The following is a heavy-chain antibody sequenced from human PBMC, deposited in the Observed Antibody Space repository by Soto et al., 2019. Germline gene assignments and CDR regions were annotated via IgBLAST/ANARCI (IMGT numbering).Heavy chain of an antibody. CDR2: IIPILGIA. CDR1: GGTFSSYT. J-gene: IGHJ3*01. V-gene: IGHV1-69*02. D-gene: IGHD3-16*01. CDR3: ARITDSGAVRHAFDL. Sequence: QVQLVQSGAEVKKPGSSVKVSFKASGGTFSSYTISWLRQAPGQGLEWMGRIIPILGIAKYAQKFQGRVTITAYKSTSTANIELSSLISEDTAVYYCARITDSGAVRHAFDLWGQGTMVTVSS.